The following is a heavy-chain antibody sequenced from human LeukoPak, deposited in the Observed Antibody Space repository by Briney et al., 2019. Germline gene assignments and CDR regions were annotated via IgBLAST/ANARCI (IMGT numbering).Heavy chain of an antibody. J-gene: IGHJ4*02. CDR1: GGSISSDGYY. D-gene: IGHD3-22*01. Sequence: SETLSLTCTVSGGSISSDGYYWSWIRQHPGKGLEWIGYIYYSGSTYYNPSLKSRVTISVDTSKNQLSLKLSSVTAADTAVYYCARVRFSYYGYYEELDYWGQGTLVTVSS. V-gene: IGHV4-31*03. CDR2: IYYSGST. CDR3: ARVRFSYYGYYEELDY.